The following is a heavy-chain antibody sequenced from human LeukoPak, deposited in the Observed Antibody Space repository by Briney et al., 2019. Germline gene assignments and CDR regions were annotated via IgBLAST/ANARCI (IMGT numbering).Heavy chain of an antibody. CDR3: ARGYCGGDCYGD. J-gene: IGHJ1*01. Sequence: GGSLRLSCAASGFSFSSYAMNWVRQAPGKELEWVSSIDSSSSHIYYADSVKGRFTISRDNTKSSLYLQMNSLRAEDMAVYYCARGYCGGDCYGDWGQGTLVTVSS. CDR1: GFSFSSYA. V-gene: IGHV3-21*01. D-gene: IGHD2-21*02. CDR2: IDSSSSHI.